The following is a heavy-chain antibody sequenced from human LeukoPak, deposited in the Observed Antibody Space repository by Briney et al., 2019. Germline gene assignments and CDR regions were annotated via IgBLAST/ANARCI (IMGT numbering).Heavy chain of an antibody. CDR2: ISSSSSSYI. V-gene: IGHV3-21*01. Sequence: PGGSLRLSCAASGFTFSSYSMNWVRQAPGKGLEWVSSISSSSSSYIYYADSVKGRFTISRDNAKNSLYLQMNSLRAEDTAVYYCARDLLSYYDFWSGYLIYTDAFDIWGQGTMVTVSS. CDR1: GFTFSSYS. D-gene: IGHD3-3*01. J-gene: IGHJ3*02. CDR3: ARDLLSYYDFWSGYLIYTDAFDI.